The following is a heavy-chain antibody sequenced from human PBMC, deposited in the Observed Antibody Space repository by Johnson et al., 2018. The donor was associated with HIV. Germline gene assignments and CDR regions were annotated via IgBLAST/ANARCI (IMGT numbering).Heavy chain of an antibody. CDR1: GFTFSSYG. CDR2: IWYDGSNK. Sequence: QVQLVESGGGLVQPGRSLRLSCAASGFTFSSYGMHWVRQAPGKGLEWVAVIWYDGSNKYYADSVKGRFTISRDNSKNTLYLQMNSLRAEDTAVYYCARDQGGNHNAFDIWGQGTMVTVSS. CDR3: ARDQGGNHNAFDI. V-gene: IGHV3-30*19. J-gene: IGHJ3*02. D-gene: IGHD1-14*01.